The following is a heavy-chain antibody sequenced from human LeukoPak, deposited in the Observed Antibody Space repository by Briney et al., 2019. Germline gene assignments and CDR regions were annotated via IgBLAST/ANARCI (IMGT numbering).Heavy chain of an antibody. CDR1: GGSISTYY. Sequence: SETLSLTCTISGGSISTYYWSWIRQPPGKGLEWIGCISYSGRTKYNPSLRSRVTMSVDTSKNQFSLKLSSVTAADAAVYYCARGNGDYVEYFQHWGQGTLVTVSS. J-gene: IGHJ1*01. CDR3: ARGNGDYVEYFQH. CDR2: ISYSGRT. V-gene: IGHV4-59*01. D-gene: IGHD4-17*01.